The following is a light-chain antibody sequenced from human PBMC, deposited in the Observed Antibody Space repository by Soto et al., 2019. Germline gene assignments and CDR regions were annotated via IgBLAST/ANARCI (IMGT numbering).Light chain of an antibody. CDR3: QQSYGTPIT. CDR2: VAS. J-gene: IGKJ5*01. Sequence: DIQMTQSPSSLSASVGDRFTITCRARPSISRYLNWYQQKPGKAPNLLIYVASSLQSEVPSRFSGSGSWTDFTLTITSLTAEEFATYYWQQSYGTPITVGNGTRLEIK. V-gene: IGKV1-39*01. CDR1: PSISRY.